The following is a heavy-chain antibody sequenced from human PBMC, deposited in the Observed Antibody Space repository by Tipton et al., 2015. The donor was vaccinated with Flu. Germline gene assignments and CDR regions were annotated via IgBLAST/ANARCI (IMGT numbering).Heavy chain of an antibody. Sequence: TLSLTCTVSGGSMSSCYWSWIRQSPGKGLEWIGNIYYSGSPNYDPSLKSRVTISVDMSKNQFSLKLSSVTAADTAVYYCARSMVGIFGVVEGCHGMDVWGQGTTVSVSS. CDR3: ARSMVGIFGVVEGCHGMDV. D-gene: IGHD3-3*01. CDR1: GGSMSSCY. V-gene: IGHV4-59*01. J-gene: IGHJ6*02. CDR2: IYYSGSP.